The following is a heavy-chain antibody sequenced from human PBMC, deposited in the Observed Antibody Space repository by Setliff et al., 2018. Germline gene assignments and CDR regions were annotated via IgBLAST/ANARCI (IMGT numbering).Heavy chain of an antibody. CDR1: GGSISSGGYY. CDR2: IYYSGST. D-gene: IGHD2-21*01. CDR3: ARVALVVVIRNAFDI. J-gene: IGHJ3*02. V-gene: IGHV4-31*03. Sequence: PSETLSLTCTVSGGSISSGGYYWSWIRQHPGKGLEWIGYIYYSGSTYYNPSLKSRVTISVDTSKNQFSLKLSSVTAADTAVYYCARVALVVVIRNAFDIWGQGTMVTVSS.